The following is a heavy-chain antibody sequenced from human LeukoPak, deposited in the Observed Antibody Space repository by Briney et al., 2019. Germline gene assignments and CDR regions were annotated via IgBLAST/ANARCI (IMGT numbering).Heavy chain of an antibody. J-gene: IGHJ4*02. CDR3: ARGGSSGYLSPPDC. D-gene: IGHD3-22*01. V-gene: IGHV3-21*01. CDR2: ISRSDYYI. Sequence: PGGSLRLSCAASGFTFSTYSMNWVRQAPGKGLEWVSSISRSDYYIYYADSVKGRFTISRDNAKNSLYLQMISLRAEDTAVYYCARGGSSGYLSPPDCWGQGTLVTVSS. CDR1: GFTFSTYS.